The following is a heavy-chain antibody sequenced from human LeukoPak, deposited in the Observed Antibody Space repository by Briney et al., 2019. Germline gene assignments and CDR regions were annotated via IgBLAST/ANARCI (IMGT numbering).Heavy chain of an antibody. Sequence: QSGGSLRLSCEASGFTFSSYWMHWVRHAPGKGLVWVSRINTDGSTTIYADSVKGRFTISRDNAKNTLYLQMNSVRAEDTAMYYCARGVTFDYWGQGTLVTVSS. CDR3: ARGVTFDY. V-gene: IGHV3-74*01. CDR2: INTDGSTT. CDR1: GFTFSSYW. J-gene: IGHJ4*02.